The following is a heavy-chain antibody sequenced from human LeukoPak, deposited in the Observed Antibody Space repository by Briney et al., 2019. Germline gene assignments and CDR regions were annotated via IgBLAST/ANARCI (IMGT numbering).Heavy chain of an antibody. CDR3: ARDVPQLPLDY. V-gene: IGHV3-48*04. CDR1: GFTFSSYS. J-gene: IGHJ4*02. CDR2: ISSSGSTI. Sequence: GGSLRLSCAASGFTFSSYSMNWVRQAPGKGLEWVSYISSSGSTIYYADSVKGRFTISRDNAKNSLYLQMNSLRAEDTAVYYCARDVPQLPLDYWGQGTLVTVSS. D-gene: IGHD2-2*01.